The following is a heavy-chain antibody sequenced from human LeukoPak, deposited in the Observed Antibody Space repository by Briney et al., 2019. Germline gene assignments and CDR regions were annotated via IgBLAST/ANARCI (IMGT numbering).Heavy chain of an antibody. CDR3: TRDRGTYNWFDP. V-gene: IGHV3-48*03. Sequence: PGGSLRLSCSASGFTFSSYEMNWVRQAPGKGLEWVSYISSSGGTIYYADSVKGRFTISRDNAKNSLYLQMNSLRAEDTALYYCTRDRGTYNWFDPWGQGTLVTVSS. CDR2: ISSSGGTI. J-gene: IGHJ5*02. CDR1: GFTFSSYE. D-gene: IGHD5-24*01.